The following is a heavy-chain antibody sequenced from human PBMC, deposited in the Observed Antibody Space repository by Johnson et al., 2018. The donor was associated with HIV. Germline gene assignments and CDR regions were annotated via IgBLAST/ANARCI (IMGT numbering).Heavy chain of an antibody. J-gene: IGHJ3*02. CDR3: ATAARLFDAFDI. V-gene: IGHV3-23*04. CDR2: ISGSGGST. Sequence: VQLVDSGGGLVQPGGSLRLSCAASLLTFSSYAMSWVRQAPGKGLEWVSAISGSGGSTYYADSVKGRFTISRDNSKNTLYLQMNSLRAEDTAVYYCATAARLFDAFDIWGQGTMVTVSS. CDR1: LLTFSSYA. D-gene: IGHD6-6*01.